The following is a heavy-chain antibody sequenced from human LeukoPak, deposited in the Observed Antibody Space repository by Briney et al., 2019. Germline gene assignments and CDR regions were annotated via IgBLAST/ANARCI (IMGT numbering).Heavy chain of an antibody. CDR1: GFTFSSYI. D-gene: IGHD3-9*01. CDR3: ARDLTYYDILTGYYTSHYFEY. CDR2: ISSINSYI. Sequence: PGGSLRLSCSASGFTFSSYIMNWFRQAPGKGLEWVSSISSINSYIYYADSVKGRFTISRDNAKNSLYLQMNSLRAEDTAVYYCARDLTYYDILTGYYTSHYFEYWGQGTLVTVSS. J-gene: IGHJ4*02. V-gene: IGHV3-21*01.